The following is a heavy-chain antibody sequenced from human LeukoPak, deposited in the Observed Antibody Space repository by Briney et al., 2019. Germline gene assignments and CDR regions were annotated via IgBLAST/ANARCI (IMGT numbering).Heavy chain of an antibody. V-gene: IGHV4-34*01. CDR1: GGSFSGYY. Sequence: SETLSLTCAVYGGSFSGYYWSWIRPPPGKGLEWIGEINHSGSTNYNTSLKSRVTISVDTSKNQSSLKLSSVTAADTAVYYCARVTAAGRNWFDPWGQGTLVTVSS. J-gene: IGHJ5*02. D-gene: IGHD6-13*01. CDR2: INHSGST. CDR3: ARVTAAGRNWFDP.